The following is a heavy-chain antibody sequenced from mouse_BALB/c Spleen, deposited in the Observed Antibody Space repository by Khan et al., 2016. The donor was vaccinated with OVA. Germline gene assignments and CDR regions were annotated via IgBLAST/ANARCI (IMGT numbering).Heavy chain of an antibody. CDR1: GFTFSSYG. CDR2: ISGDSNTI. Sequence: EVELVESGGDLVQPGGSRKLSCAASGFTFSSYGMHWVRQAPEKGLEWVAYISGDSNTIYYADTVKGRFTISRDNPRNTLFLQMTSLISEDTAMYYCATSYFYGYYFDYWGRGTTLTVSS. V-gene: IGHV5-17*02. J-gene: IGHJ2*01. D-gene: IGHD1-1*01. CDR3: ATSYFYGYYFDY.